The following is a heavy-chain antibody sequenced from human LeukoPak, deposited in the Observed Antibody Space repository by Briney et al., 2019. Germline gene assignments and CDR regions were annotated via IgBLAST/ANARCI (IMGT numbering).Heavy chain of an antibody. CDR3: VKGLRWELPLSD. J-gene: IGHJ4*02. D-gene: IGHD1-26*01. Sequence: GGSLRLSCAASGFTFSNYAMTWVRQAPGKGLEWVSAISDSGASTYYADSVKGRFTISRDKSKNSLCLQMNSLRVEDTAVYYCVKGLRWELPLSDWGQGTLVTVSS. CDR1: GFTFSNYA. V-gene: IGHV3-23*01. CDR2: ISDSGAST.